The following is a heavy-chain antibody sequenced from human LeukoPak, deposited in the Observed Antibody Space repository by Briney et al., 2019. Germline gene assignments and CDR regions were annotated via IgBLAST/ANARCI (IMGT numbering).Heavy chain of an antibody. CDR3: AKGSTVVTPGSWFDP. J-gene: IGHJ5*02. D-gene: IGHD4-23*01. CDR2: ISGSGGST. CDR1: GFTFSSYA. Sequence: GASLRLSCAASGFTFSSYAMSWVCQAPGKGLEWVSAISGSGGSTYYADSVKGRFTISRDNSKNTLYLQMNSLRAEDTAVYYCAKGSTVVTPGSWFDPWGQGTLVTVSS. V-gene: IGHV3-23*01.